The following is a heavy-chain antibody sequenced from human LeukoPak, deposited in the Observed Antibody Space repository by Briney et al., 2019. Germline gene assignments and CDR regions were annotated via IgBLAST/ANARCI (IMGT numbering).Heavy chain of an antibody. V-gene: IGHV3-23*01. CDR3: AKDHSSGWPDCLDY. CDR1: GFTFSSYA. CDR2: ISGSGGST. Sequence: GGSLRLSCAASGFTFSSYAMSWFRQAPGKGLQWASAISGSGGSTYYADSVKGRFTISRDNSKNTLYLQMNSLRAEDTAVYYCAKDHSSGWPDCLDYWGQGALVTVSS. J-gene: IGHJ4*02. D-gene: IGHD6-19*01.